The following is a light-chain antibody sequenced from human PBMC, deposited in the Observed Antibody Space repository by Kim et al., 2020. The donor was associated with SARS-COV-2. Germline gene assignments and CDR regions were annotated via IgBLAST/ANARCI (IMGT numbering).Light chain of an antibody. CDR1: QTISQY. CDR3: QQTDSVPLT. CDR2: AAS. Sequence: ASVGDKVTITCRSSQTISQYVKWYLQKPGRGPKLLIYAASNVEGGGPSRFSGSGSGTEFTLTISGLQPEDVATYYCQQTDSVPLTFGQGTKVDIK. V-gene: IGKV1-39*01. J-gene: IGKJ1*01.